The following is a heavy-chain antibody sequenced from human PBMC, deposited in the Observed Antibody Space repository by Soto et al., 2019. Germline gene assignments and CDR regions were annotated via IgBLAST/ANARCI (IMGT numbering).Heavy chain of an antibody. Sequence: GESLKISCKGSGYSFTSYWIGWVRQMPGKGLEWMGIIYPGDSDTRYSPSFQSQVTISADKSISTAYLQWSSLKAQDTAMHYCQRRGSSSSADYYYYSGMDVWGQGTTVTVSS. J-gene: IGHJ6*02. CDR3: QRRGSSSSADYYYYSGMDV. V-gene: IGHV5-51*01. D-gene: IGHD6-6*01. CDR2: IYPGDSDT. CDR1: GYSFTSYW.